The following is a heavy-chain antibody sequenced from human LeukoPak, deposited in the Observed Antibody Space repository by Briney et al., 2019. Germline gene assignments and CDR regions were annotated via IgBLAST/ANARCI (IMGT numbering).Heavy chain of an antibody. J-gene: IGHJ4*02. V-gene: IGHV4-34*01. CDR3: ARATDIVVVPAVRRAFFDF. Sequence: SETLPLTCAVYGGSFSGYYWSWIRQPPGKGLEWSGEINHSGSSNFNPSLKSRVTISVDTSKNQFSLNLSSVTAADTGVYYCARATDIVVVPAVRRAFFDFWGQGTLVTVSS. CDR1: GGSFSGYY. D-gene: IGHD2-2*01. CDR2: INHSGSS.